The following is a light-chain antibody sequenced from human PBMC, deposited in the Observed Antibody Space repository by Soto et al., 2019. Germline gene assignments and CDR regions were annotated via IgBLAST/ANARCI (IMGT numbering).Light chain of an antibody. CDR3: QQSFSPLWT. J-gene: IGKJ1*01. CDR1: QSISNY. Sequence: DIQMTQSPSSLSASVGDRVTITCRASQSISNYLNWYQQKPGKAPKLLIYAASSMQSGVPSRFSGSGSATDFTVTISSLQPDDSATYYCQQSFSPLWTFGQGTKVEV. V-gene: IGKV1-39*01. CDR2: AAS.